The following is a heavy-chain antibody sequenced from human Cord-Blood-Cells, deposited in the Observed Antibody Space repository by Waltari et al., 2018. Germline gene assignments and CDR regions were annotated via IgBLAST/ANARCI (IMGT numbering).Heavy chain of an antibody. CDR3: ARRPFGYDILTGYYYPEYFQH. V-gene: IGHV4-34*01. D-gene: IGHD3-9*01. CDR1: GGSFSGYY. Sequence: QVQLQQWGAGLLKPSETLSLTCAVYGGSFSGYYWSWIRPPPGKGLEWIGEINHSGSTHYNPSLKSRVTISVDTSKNQFSLKLSSVTAADTAVYYCARRPFGYDILTGYYYPEYFQHWGQGTLVTVSS. CDR2: INHSGST. J-gene: IGHJ1*01.